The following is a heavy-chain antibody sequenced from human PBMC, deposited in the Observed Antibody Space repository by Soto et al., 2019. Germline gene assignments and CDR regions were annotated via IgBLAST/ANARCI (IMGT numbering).Heavy chain of an antibody. V-gene: IGHV1-8*01. D-gene: IGHD3-9*01. Sequence: ASVKVSCKASGYTFTSYDINWVRQATGQGLEWMGRMNPNSGNTGYAQKFQGRVTMTRNTSTSTAYMELSSLRSEDTAVYYCASYRYHKGYYGMDVWGQGTTVTVSS. J-gene: IGHJ6*02. CDR3: ASYRYHKGYYGMDV. CDR2: MNPNSGNT. CDR1: GYTFTSYD.